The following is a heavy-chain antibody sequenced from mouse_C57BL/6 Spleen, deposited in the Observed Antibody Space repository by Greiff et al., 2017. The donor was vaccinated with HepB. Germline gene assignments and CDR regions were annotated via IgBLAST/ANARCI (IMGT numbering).Heavy chain of an antibody. D-gene: IGHD1-1*01. Sequence: QVQLQQPGAELVMPGASVKLSCKASGYTFTSYWMHWVKQRPGQGLEWIGEIDPSDSYTNYNQKFKGKSTLTVDKSSSTAYMQLSSLTSEDSAVYYCARVAYYGSNYAMDYLGQGTSVTVSS. J-gene: IGHJ4*01. CDR2: IDPSDSYT. CDR1: GYTFTSYW. CDR3: ARVAYYGSNYAMDY. V-gene: IGHV1-69*01.